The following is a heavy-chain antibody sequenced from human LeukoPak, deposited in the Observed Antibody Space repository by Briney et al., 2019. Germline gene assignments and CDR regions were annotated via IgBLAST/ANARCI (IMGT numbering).Heavy chain of an antibody. J-gene: IGHJ6*02. CDR2: ISGSGGST. D-gene: IGHD2-2*02. CDR3: AKVLYSYYYYGMDV. CDR1: GFAFSYYA. Sequence: GGSLRLSCAASGFAFSYYAMTWVRQAPGKGLEWVSAISGSGGSTYYADSVKGRFTISRDHSKNTLYLQMNSLRAEDTAIYYCAKVLYSYYYYGMDVWGQGTTVTVSS. V-gene: IGHV3-23*01.